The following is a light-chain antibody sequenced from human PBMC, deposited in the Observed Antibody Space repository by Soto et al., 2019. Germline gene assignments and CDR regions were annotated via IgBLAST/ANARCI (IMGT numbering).Light chain of an antibody. CDR2: DVT. CDR3: YSYAGSNSLV. J-gene: IGLJ2*01. CDR1: SGDVGYYNY. Sequence: QSVLTQPRSVSGSPGQSVTISCTGTSGDVGYYNYVSWYQKHPGEAPKLMIYDVTERPSGVPDRFSGSKSGNTASLTISGLQADDEADYYCYSYAGSNSLVFGGGTKLTVL. V-gene: IGLV2-11*01.